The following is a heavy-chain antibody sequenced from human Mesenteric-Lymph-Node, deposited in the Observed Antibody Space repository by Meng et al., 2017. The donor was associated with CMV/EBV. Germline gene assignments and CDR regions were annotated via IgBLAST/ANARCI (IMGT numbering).Heavy chain of an antibody. J-gene: IGHJ6*02. Sequence: SETLSLTCTVSGGSVNSGSYYWSWVRQPPGQGLEWIGYIHYSGSTNYNPSLKSRVTMSVDTSNNQFSLKLISVTAADTAVYYCASVCSSTSCYYYYGMDVWGQGTTVTVSS. V-gene: IGHV4-61*01. CDR1: GGSVNSGSYY. CDR2: IHYSGST. CDR3: ASVCSSTSCYYYYGMDV. D-gene: IGHD2-2*01.